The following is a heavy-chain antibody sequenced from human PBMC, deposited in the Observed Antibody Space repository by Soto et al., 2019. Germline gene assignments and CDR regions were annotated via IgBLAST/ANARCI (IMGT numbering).Heavy chain of an antibody. CDR2: MNPNSGNT. CDR3: ARGGYDILTGYYGDGDY. D-gene: IGHD3-9*01. CDR1: GYTFTSYD. Sequence: QVQLVQSGAEVKKPGDSVKVSCKAPGYTFTSYDINWVRQATGQGLEWMGWMNPNSGNTGYAQKFQGRVTMTRNTAIITANRELSSLRSEDTAVYYCARGGYDILTGYYGDGDYWGQGTLVTVSS. V-gene: IGHV1-8*01. J-gene: IGHJ4*02.